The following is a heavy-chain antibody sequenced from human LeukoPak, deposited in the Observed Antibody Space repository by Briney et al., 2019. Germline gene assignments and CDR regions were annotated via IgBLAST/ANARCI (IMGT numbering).Heavy chain of an antibody. CDR1: GFPFSIYA. Sequence: PGGSLRLSCVASGFPFSIYAMSWVRQAPGRGLEWVSGIIGSGTTYYADSVKGRFTISRDNSQNTLYPQMNRLRAEDTAVYYCAKDLTPDGAWDIDYWGQGTPITVSS. D-gene: IGHD3-9*01. V-gene: IGHV3-23*01. J-gene: IGHJ4*02. CDR3: AKDLTPDGAWDIDY. CDR2: IIGSGTT.